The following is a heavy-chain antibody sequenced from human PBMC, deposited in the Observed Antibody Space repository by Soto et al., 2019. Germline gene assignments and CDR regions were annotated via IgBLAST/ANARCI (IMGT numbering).Heavy chain of an antibody. CDR1: GFTFTRYS. CDR2: ISSTTNYI. J-gene: IGHJ4*02. Sequence: PGGSLRLSCTASGFTFTRYSMNWVRQAPGKGLEWVSSISSTTNYIYYGDSMKGRFTISRDNAKNSLYLEMNSLRAEDTAVYYCARESEDLTSNFDYWGQGTLVTVSS. V-gene: IGHV3-21*06. CDR3: ARESEDLTSNFDY.